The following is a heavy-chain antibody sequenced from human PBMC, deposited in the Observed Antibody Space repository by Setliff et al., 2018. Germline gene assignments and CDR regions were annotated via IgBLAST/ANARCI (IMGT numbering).Heavy chain of an antibody. Sequence: PSETLSLTCAVSGYSISSGYYWGWIRQPPGKGLEWIGSIYHSGSTYYNPSLKSRVTISVDTSKNQFSLKLSSVTAADTAVYYCASCGYDWGDTDAFDIWGQGTMVTVSS. CDR3: ASCGYDWGDTDAFDI. CDR1: GYSISSGYY. J-gene: IGHJ3*02. V-gene: IGHV4-38-2*01. D-gene: IGHD5-12*01. CDR2: IYHSGST.